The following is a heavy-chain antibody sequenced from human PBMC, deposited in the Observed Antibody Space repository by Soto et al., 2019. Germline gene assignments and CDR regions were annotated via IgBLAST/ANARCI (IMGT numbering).Heavy chain of an antibody. CDR1: GFTFSSYA. V-gene: IGHV3-30-3*01. D-gene: IGHD4-4*01. Sequence: VGSLRLSCAASGFTFSSYAMHWVRQAPGKGLEWVAVISYDGSNKYYADSVKGRFTISRDNSKNTLYLQMNSLRAEDTAVYYCARPPKQFWHTYYFDYWGQGTLVTVSS. CDR3: ARPPKQFWHTYYFDY. J-gene: IGHJ4*02. CDR2: ISYDGSNK.